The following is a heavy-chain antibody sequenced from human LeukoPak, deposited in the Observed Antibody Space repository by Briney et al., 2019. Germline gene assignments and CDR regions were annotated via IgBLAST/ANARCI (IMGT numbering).Heavy chain of an antibody. V-gene: IGHV3-9*01. Sequence: PGRSLRLSCAASGFTFDDYAMHWVRQAPGKGLEWVSGISWNSGSIGYADSVKGRFTISRDNAKNSLYLQMNSLRAEDTAVYYCARGSHGWTTDAFDIWGQGTMVTVSS. CDR2: ISWNSGSI. CDR1: GFTFDDYA. CDR3: ARGSHGWTTDAFDI. D-gene: IGHD3/OR15-3a*01. J-gene: IGHJ3*02.